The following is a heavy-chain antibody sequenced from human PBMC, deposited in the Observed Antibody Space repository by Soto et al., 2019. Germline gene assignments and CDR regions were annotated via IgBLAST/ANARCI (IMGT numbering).Heavy chain of an antibody. D-gene: IGHD3-22*01. V-gene: IGHV3-23*01. CDR2: ISGSGGST. CDR3: AKRDYSTSGYVFDY. CDR1: GFTFSNYA. J-gene: IGHJ4*02. Sequence: GGSLRLCCAASGFTFSNYAMSWVRQAPGKGLEWVSAISGSGGSTYYADSVKGRFTISRDNSKNTLYLQMNSLRAEDTAVYYCAKRDYSTSGYVFDYWRQGTLVTVSS.